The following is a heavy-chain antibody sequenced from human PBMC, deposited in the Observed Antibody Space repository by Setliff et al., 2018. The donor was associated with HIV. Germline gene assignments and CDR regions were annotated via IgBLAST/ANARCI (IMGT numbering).Heavy chain of an antibody. J-gene: IGHJ4*02. D-gene: IGHD6-19*01. Sequence: GSLRLSCAASGFTFSTYWMIWVRQAPGKGLEWVAKIKQDGSEEYYVDSVKGRFTISRDNAKNSVYLQMNSLRVEDTAMYCTKDHLSGWASDCWGQGTLVTVSS. CDR2: IKQDGSEE. V-gene: IGHV3-7*01. CDR1: GFTFSTYW. CDR3: KDHLSGWASDC.